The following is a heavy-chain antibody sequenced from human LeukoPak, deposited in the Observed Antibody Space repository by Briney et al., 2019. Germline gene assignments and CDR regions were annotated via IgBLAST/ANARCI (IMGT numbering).Heavy chain of an antibody. D-gene: IGHD2-2*01. CDR2: INPNDGST. Sequence: ASVKVSCKASGYTFTSYYIHWVRQAPGQGLDWMGIINPNDGSTSYAQKFQGRVTMTRDTSTSTVYMELSSLRSEDTAVYYCARAGGYCSSTSCYVLGYWGQGTLVTVSS. CDR3: ARAGGYCSSTSCYVLGY. V-gene: IGHV1-46*01. CDR1: GYTFTSYY. J-gene: IGHJ4*02.